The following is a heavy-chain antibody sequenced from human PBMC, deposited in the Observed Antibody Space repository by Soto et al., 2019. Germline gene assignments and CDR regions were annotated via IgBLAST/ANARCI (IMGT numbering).Heavy chain of an antibody. V-gene: IGHV3-23*01. CDR2: ISDTGGST. Sequence: GGSLRLSCAASGFTFSTYDLNWVRQAPGEGLEWVSSISDTGGSTNYADSVKGRFVISRDNSKNTLYLRMNSLRAEDTAVYYCARSAHHTLHTLPLIDYGDPTPFDYWGQGTLVTVSS. D-gene: IGHD4-17*01. CDR1: GFTFSTYD. CDR3: ARSAHHTLHTLPLIDYGDPTPFDY. J-gene: IGHJ4*02.